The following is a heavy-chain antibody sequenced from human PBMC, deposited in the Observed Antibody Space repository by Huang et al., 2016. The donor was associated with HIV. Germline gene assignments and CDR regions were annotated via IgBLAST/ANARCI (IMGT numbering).Heavy chain of an antibody. Sequence: QVQLVQSGAEVRKPGSSVKVSCRASGGSFKNFGINWVRQAPGQGLEWMGGIIPRLGTRNDAQRFKERVTITADETTGVVHLEVTSLRSDDTAVYFCAKRGGAWGSPYAFDLWGPGTMVTVSS. CDR3: AKRGGAWGSPYAFDL. D-gene: IGHD3-16*01. CDR1: GGSFKNFG. V-gene: IGHV1-69*13. J-gene: IGHJ3*01. CDR2: IIPRLGTR.